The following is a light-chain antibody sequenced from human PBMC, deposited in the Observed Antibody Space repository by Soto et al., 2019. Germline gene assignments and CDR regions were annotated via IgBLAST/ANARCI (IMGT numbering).Light chain of an antibody. Sequence: DIQMTQSPSSLSASVGDTVTITCQASEDIRKYLNWYQQKPGKAPKLRIYDASSLQTGVPSRFSGSGSGTDFTFTISSLQPENIATYFCQQYENLLPFGPGTKVDIK. CDR1: EDIRKY. J-gene: IGKJ3*01. CDR2: DAS. CDR3: QQYENLLP. V-gene: IGKV1-33*01.